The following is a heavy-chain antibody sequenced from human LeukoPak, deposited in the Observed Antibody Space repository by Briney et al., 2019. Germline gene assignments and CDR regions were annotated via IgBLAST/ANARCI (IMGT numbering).Heavy chain of an antibody. Sequence: GGSLRLSCGASGSIFSSHWMHWVRQAPGKGLVWVSRINIDGSTTSYADSVKGRFTISRDDAKNTLYLQMDSLRPEDAAVYYCARGGLGNFLFRGTYYYYYYMDVWGNGTTVTVSS. CDR1: GSIFSSHW. CDR3: ARGGLGNFLFRGTYYYYYYMDV. CDR2: INIDGSTT. D-gene: IGHD3-10*01. J-gene: IGHJ6*03. V-gene: IGHV3-74*01.